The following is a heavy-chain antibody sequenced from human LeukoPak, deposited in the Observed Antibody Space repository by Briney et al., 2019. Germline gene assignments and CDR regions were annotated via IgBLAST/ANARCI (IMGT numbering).Heavy chain of an antibody. D-gene: IGHD5-18*01. CDR3: ARANHDTAMVDY. Sequence: SETLSLTCSVSGGSISTYYWSWIRQPPGKGLEWIGYIYYTGSTNYNPSLKSRVTISVDTSKNQFSLKLSSVTAADTAVYYCARANHDTAMVDYGGQGTLVTVSA. J-gene: IGHJ4*02. CDR2: IYYTGST. CDR1: GGSISTYY. V-gene: IGHV4-59*01.